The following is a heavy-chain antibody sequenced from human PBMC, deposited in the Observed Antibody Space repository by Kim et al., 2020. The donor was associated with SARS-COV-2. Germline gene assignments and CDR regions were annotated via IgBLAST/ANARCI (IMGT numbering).Heavy chain of an antibody. Sequence: SETLSLTCTVSGGSISSYYWSWIRQPPGKGLEWIGYIYYSGSTNYNPSLKSRVTISVDTSKNQFSLKLSSVTAADTAVYYCARSGGIALFGVIMGGHGYFDLWGRGTQVTVSS. V-gene: IGHV4-59*01. CDR1: GGSISSYY. CDR3: ARSGGIALFGVIMGGHGYFDL. D-gene: IGHD3-3*01. CDR2: IYYSGST. J-gene: IGHJ2*01.